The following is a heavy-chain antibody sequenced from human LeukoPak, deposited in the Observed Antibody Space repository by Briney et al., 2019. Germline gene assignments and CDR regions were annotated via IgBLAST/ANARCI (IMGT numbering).Heavy chain of an antibody. Sequence: PSETLSLTCGVYSGSFSGYYWTWFRQPPGKGLEWIGEFNHSWGAKYNPSLKSRATISVDTSKNHLSLSLNSVTAADTAVYYCAKSSWSTFDPWGQGTLVTVSS. CDR3: AKSSWSTFDP. J-gene: IGHJ5*02. CDR1: SGSFSGYY. V-gene: IGHV4-34*01. D-gene: IGHD6-13*01. CDR2: FNHSWGA.